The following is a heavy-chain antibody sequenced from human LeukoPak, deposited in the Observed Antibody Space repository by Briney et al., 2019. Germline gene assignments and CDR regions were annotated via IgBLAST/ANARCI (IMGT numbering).Heavy chain of an antibody. Sequence: PGGSLRLSCAASGFTFSSYWMTWVRQAPGRGLEWVANIKQDGTEMYYVDSVKGRFTISRDNAKNSLYLQMNSLRAEVTAVYYCTKDDYYSTYWGQGTLVTVSS. CDR1: GFTFSSYW. D-gene: IGHD3-10*01. CDR3: TKDDYYSTY. CDR2: IKQDGTEM. V-gene: IGHV3-7*01. J-gene: IGHJ4*02.